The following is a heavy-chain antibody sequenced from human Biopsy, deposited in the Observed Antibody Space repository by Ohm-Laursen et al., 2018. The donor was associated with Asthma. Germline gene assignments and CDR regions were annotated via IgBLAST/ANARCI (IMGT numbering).Heavy chain of an antibody. Sequence: SVKVSCKVPGGTFSNFAISWVRQAPGQGLEWLGGIMTVFGTTNYAQKFQGRATITADESTSTAYMEATSLRSEDTAIYYCARCQVGYSSGWSLLLKKIYYSGMDVWGQGTAVTVSS. CDR1: GGTFSNFA. CDR3: ARCQVGYSSGWSLLLKKIYYSGMDV. J-gene: IGHJ6*02. CDR2: IMTVFGTT. D-gene: IGHD6-19*01. V-gene: IGHV1-69*13.